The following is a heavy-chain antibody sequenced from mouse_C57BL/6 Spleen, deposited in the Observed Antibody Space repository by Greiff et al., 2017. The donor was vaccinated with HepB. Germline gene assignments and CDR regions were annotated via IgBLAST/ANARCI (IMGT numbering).Heavy chain of an antibody. V-gene: IGHV1-64*01. Sequence: DQLQQSGAELVKPGASVKLSCKASGYTFTSYWMHWVKQRPGQGLEWIGMIHPNSGSTNYNEKFKSKATLTVDKSSSTAYMQLSSLTSEDSAVYYCARGDSAWFAYWGQGTLVTVSA. CDR2: IHPNSGST. J-gene: IGHJ3*01. CDR3: ARGDSAWFAY. CDR1: GYTFTSYW.